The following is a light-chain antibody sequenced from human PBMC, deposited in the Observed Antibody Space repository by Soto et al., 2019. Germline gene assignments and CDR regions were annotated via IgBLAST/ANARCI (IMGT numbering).Light chain of an antibody. CDR1: QSVSSN. Sequence: EIVMTQSPATLSVSPGERATLSCRASQSVSSNLGWYQQKPGQAPRLLIYGTSTRATAIPARFSCSGSGTAFTLTISSLQSEDFAVYYCQHYDNWPLTFGGGTKVEIK. V-gene: IGKV3-15*01. CDR3: QHYDNWPLT. CDR2: GTS. J-gene: IGKJ4*01.